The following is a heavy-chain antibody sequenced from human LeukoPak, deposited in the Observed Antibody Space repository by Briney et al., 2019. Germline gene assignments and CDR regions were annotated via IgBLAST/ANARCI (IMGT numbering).Heavy chain of an antibody. V-gene: IGHV1-46*01. Sequence: ASVKVSCKASGYTFTSYYMHWVRQAPGQGLEWMGIINPSGGSTSYAQKFQGRVTMTRDMSTSTVYVELSSLRSEDTAVYYCAREGDKHPGSYWGRGTLVTVSS. CDR3: AREGDKHPGSY. CDR1: GYTFTSYY. J-gene: IGHJ4*02. D-gene: IGHD2-21*01. CDR2: INPSGGST.